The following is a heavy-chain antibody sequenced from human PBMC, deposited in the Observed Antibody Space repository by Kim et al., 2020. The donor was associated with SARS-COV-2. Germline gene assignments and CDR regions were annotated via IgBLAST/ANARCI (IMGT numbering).Heavy chain of an antibody. CDR1: GFTFSSYA. CDR2: ISDSGGST. CDR3: AKAGGPHSGSYPRVFDY. D-gene: IGHD1-26*01. Sequence: GGSLRLSCAASGFTFSSYAMSWVRQAPGKGLEWVSGISDSGGSTYYADSVKGRFTISRDNSKNALYLQMNSLRAEDTAVYYCAKAGGPHSGSYPRVFDYWGQGTLVTVSS. V-gene: IGHV3-23*01. J-gene: IGHJ4*02.